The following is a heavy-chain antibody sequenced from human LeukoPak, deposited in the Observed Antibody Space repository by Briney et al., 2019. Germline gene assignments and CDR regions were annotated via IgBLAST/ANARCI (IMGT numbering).Heavy chain of an antibody. CDR1: GGSVSSGSYY. D-gene: IGHD3-10*01. Sequence: PSETLSLTCTVPGGSVSSGSYYWSWIRQPPGKGLECIGYIYYSGSTNYNPSLKSRVTISVDTSKNQFSLKLSSATAADTAVYYCARGSYYRYYFDYWGQGTLVTVSS. CDR2: IYYSGST. J-gene: IGHJ4*02. V-gene: IGHV4-61*01. CDR3: ARGSYYRYYFDY.